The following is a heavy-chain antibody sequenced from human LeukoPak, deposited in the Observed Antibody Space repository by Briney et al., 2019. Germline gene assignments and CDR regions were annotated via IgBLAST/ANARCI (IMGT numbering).Heavy chain of an antibody. V-gene: IGHV4-59*01. D-gene: IGHD5-18*01. Sequence: SETLSLTCSVSGDSISTYHWNWIRKPPGKGLEWIGYMQSTGNSNYNPSLKSRVSMSVETSKNRIVLNLSSVTAADTAVYYCARDKRHSYGRYFDHWGQGLLVTVSS. CDR3: ARDKRHSYGRYFDH. CDR2: MQSTGNS. CDR1: GDSISTYH. J-gene: IGHJ4*02.